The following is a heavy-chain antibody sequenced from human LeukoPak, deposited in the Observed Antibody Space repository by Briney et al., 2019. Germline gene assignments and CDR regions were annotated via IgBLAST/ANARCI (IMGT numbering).Heavy chain of an antibody. CDR3: AINRRWLQLRDAFDI. D-gene: IGHD5-24*01. V-gene: IGHV1-2*02. CDR1: GYTFTGYY. CDR2: INPNSGGT. J-gene: IGHJ3*02. Sequence: GASVTVSCKASGYTFTGYYMHWVRQAPGQGLEWMGWINPNSGGTNYAQKFQGRVTMTRDTSISTAYMELSRLRSDDTAVYYCAINRRWLQLRDAFDIWGQGTVVTVSS.